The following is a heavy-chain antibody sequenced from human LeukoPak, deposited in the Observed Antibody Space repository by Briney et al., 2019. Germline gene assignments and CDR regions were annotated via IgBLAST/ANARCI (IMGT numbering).Heavy chain of an antibody. V-gene: IGHV7-4-1*02. CDR3: ARASLYGDYFGYYYYYMDV. CDR2: INTNTGNP. CDR1: GYTFTSYA. J-gene: IGHJ6*03. D-gene: IGHD4-17*01. Sequence: GASVTVSCKASGYTFTSYAMNWVRQAPGQGLEWMGWINTNTGNPTYAQGFTGRFVFSLDTSVSTAYLQISSLKAEDTAVYYCARASLYGDYFGYYYYYMDVWGKGTTVTISS.